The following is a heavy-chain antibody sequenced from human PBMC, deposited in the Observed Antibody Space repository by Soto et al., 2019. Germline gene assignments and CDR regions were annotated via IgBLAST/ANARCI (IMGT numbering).Heavy chain of an antibody. CDR1: GFIFSGSA. J-gene: IGHJ4*02. Sequence: GSLRLSCAASGFIFSGSAVHWVRQASGKGLEWVGRIRSKTNTYATAYAASVKGRFTISRDDSKNTAYLQMNSLKTEDTAVYYCATGYCSRTSCFSLRFDYWGQGTLVTVSS. D-gene: IGHD2-2*01. V-gene: IGHV3-73*01. CDR3: ATGYCSRTSCFSLRFDY. CDR2: IRSKTNTYAT.